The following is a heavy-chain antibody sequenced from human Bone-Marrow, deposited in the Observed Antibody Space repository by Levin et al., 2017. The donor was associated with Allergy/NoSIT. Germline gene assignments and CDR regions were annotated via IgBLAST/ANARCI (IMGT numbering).Heavy chain of an antibody. CDR1: GGSFSGYY. Sequence: SETLSLTCAVYGGSFSGYYWSWIRQPPGKGLEWIGEINHSGSTNYNPSLKSRVTRSVDTSKNQFSMKLSSVTAADTAVYYCARGRAPGDYFEYWGQGTLVTVSS. CDR3: ARGRAPGDYFEY. J-gene: IGHJ4*02. CDR2: INHSGST. D-gene: IGHD3-10*01. V-gene: IGHV4-34*01.